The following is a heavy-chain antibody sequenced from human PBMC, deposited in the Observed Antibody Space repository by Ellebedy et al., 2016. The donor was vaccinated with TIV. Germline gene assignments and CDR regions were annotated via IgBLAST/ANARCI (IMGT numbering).Heavy chain of an antibody. Sequence: AASVKVSCKASGYSFTSHGISWVRQAPGQGLQWMGWVTAYNRDTYYAQNFQGRVTFTTDTSSSTAYMELRSLRSDDTGVYYCARGAMALSWGHGTLVTVSS. D-gene: IGHD5-24*01. CDR3: ARGAMALS. CDR2: VTAYNRDT. J-gene: IGHJ5*01. CDR1: GYSFTSHG. V-gene: IGHV1-18*01.